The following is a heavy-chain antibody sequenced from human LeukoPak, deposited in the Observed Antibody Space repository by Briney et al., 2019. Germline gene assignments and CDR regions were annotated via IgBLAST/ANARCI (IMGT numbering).Heavy chain of an antibody. Sequence: ASVKVSCKASGGTFSSYAISRVRQAPGQGLEWMGGIIPIFGTANYAQKFQGRVTITTDESTSTAYMELSSLRSEDTAVYYCAKRGIRTGWYVDYWGRGTLVTVSS. J-gene: IGHJ4*02. V-gene: IGHV1-69*05. CDR2: IIPIFGTA. CDR3: AKRGIRTGWYVDY. CDR1: GGTFSSYA. D-gene: IGHD1-1*01.